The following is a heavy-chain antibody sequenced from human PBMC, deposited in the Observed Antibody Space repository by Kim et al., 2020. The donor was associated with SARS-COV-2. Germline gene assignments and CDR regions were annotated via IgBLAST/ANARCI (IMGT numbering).Heavy chain of an antibody. CDR3: ARDSKYSSGWDD. J-gene: IGHJ4*02. D-gene: IGHD6-19*01. V-gene: IGHV4-28*03. Sequence: YHNPSLKSRVTMSVDTSKNQFSLNLSSVTAADTAVYYCARDSKYSSGWDDWGQGTLVTVSS.